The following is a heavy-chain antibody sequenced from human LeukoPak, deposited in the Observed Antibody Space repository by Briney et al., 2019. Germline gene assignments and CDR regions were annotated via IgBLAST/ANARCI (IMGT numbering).Heavy chain of an antibody. CDR1: GFIFSSYS. CDR3: AGENIWFGDPYGMDV. V-gene: IGHV3-21*01. CDR2: ISSSSSYI. D-gene: IGHD3-10*01. Sequence: GGSLRLSCAASGFIFSSYSMNWVRQAPGKGLEWVSSISSSSSYIYYADSVKGRFTISRDNAKNSLYLQMNSLRAEDTAVYYCAGENIWFGDPYGMDVWGQGTTVTVSS. J-gene: IGHJ6*02.